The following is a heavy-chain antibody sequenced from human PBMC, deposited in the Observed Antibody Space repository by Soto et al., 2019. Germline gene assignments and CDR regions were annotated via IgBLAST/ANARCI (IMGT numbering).Heavy chain of an antibody. CDR1: GYTFSGFY. CDR3: ASAAVTGTAGLDF. V-gene: IGHV1-2*02. J-gene: IGHJ4*02. D-gene: IGHD6-19*01. CDR2: INPNSGGT. Sequence: ASVKVSCKASGYTFSGFYMHWVRQAPGQGLEWMGWINPNSGGTKSAEKFQGRVTMTRDTSISTAYMELSRLTSDDTAVYYCASAAVTGTAGLDFWGQGTQVTSPQ.